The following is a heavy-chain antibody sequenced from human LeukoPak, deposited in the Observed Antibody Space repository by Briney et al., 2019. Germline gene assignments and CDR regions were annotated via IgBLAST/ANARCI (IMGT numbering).Heavy chain of an antibody. CDR1: GFTFSSYS. CDR2: ISSSSSYI. V-gene: IGHV3-21*01. CDR3: ANSEVSTKAFDY. D-gene: IGHD5/OR15-5a*01. J-gene: IGHJ4*02. Sequence: PGGALRLSRATSGFTFSSYSMNWVRQAPGKGLEWVSSISSSSSYIYYADSVKGRFTISRDNAKNSLYLAMNSLRAEDTAVYYCANSEVSTKAFDYWGQGTLVTVSS.